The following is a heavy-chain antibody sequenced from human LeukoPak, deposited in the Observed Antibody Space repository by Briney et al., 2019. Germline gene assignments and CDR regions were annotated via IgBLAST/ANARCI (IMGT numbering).Heavy chain of an antibody. J-gene: IGHJ4*02. CDR3: ARATESSGYIY. CDR2: INPSGGST. V-gene: IGHV1-46*01. Sequence: ASVKVSCKASGYTFTSYDINWVRQAPGQGLEWMGIINPSGGSTSYSQKFQGRFTMTRDTSTSTLYMELSSLRSEDTAVYYCARATESSGYIYWGQGTLVTVSS. CDR1: GYTFTSYD. D-gene: IGHD3-22*01.